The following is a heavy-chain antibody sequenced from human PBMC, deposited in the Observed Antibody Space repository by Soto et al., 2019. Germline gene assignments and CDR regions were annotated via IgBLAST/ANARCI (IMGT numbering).Heavy chain of an antibody. V-gene: IGHV3-74*01. Sequence: GGSLRLSCAASGFTFSSYWMHWARQAPGKGLVWVSRINSDGSARTYADSVRGRFTISRDNAKNTLYLQMNNLRAEDTAVYYCASRAYGIDPADYWGQGTLVTVSS. D-gene: IGHD4-17*01. CDR3: ASRAYGIDPADY. CDR1: GFTFSSYW. J-gene: IGHJ4*02. CDR2: INSDGSAR.